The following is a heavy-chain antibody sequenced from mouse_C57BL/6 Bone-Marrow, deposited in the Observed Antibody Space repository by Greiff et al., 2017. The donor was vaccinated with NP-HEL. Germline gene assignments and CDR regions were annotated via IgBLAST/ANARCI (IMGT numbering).Heavy chain of an antibody. J-gene: IGHJ4*01. CDR1: GFTFSNYW. CDR3: TGDGNF. D-gene: IGHD2-1*01. V-gene: IGHV6-3*01. Sequence: EVKLMESGGGLVQPGGSMKLSCVASGFTFSNYWMNWVRQSPEKGLEWVAQIRLKSDNYATHYAESVKGRFTISRDDSKSSVYLQMKNLRAEDTGIYYCTGDGNFWGQGTSVTVSS. CDR2: IRLKSDNYAT.